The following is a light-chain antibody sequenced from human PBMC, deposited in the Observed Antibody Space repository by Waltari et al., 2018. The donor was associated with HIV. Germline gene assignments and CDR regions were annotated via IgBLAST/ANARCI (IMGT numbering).Light chain of an antibody. CDR2: STN. J-gene: IGLJ3*02. CDR1: SGSVSTSYY. CDR3: VLFMGNGIWV. V-gene: IGLV8-61*01. Sequence: QTVVTQEPSFSVSPGGTVTLTCGLSSGSVSTSYYPSWYQQTPGQPRLTLIYSTNTRSAGVPDRSSGSILGNKAALTITGAEADDEADYYCVLFMGNGIWVFGGGTKLTVL.